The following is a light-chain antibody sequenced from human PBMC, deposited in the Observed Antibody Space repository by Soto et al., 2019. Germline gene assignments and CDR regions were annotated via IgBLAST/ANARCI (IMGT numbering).Light chain of an antibody. Sequence: EIVLTQSPGTLSLSPGERATLSCRASQSLTNSRLAWYQQKPGHAPKVLIYGGSNRATGIPDRFSGSGSGTDFTLTISRLEPEDFAVYYGQKWSSSPRTFGQGTKLEIK. V-gene: IGKV3-20*01. J-gene: IGKJ2*01. CDR1: QSLTNSR. CDR3: QKWSSSPRT. CDR2: GGS.